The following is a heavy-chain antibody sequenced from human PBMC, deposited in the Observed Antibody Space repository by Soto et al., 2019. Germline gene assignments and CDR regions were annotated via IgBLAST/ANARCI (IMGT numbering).Heavy chain of an antibody. CDR2: ISANTGSS. Sequence: QVQLVQSGAEVKKPGASVKVSCKASGYTFTSFGMSWVRQAPGQGLEWMGWISANTGSSEYAQRFQGRVTMTTDRSTSTAYMELRSLRSDDTAVYYCARAFFYQGSDSRGYSFDAFDFWGPGTLVTVSS. J-gene: IGHJ3*01. D-gene: IGHD3-22*01. CDR3: ARAFFYQGSDSRGYSFDAFDF. V-gene: IGHV1-18*01. CDR1: GYTFTSFG.